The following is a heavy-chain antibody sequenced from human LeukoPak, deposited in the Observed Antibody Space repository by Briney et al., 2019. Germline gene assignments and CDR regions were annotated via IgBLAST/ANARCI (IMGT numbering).Heavy chain of an antibody. CDR2: IIPIFGTA. D-gene: IGHD3-10*01. CDR3: ARLSQISDYYGSAEYFQH. V-gene: IGHV1-69*06. J-gene: IGHJ1*01. CDR1: GGTFSSYA. Sequence: ASVKVSCKASGGTFSSYAISWVRQAPGQGLEWMGGIIPIFGTANYAQKFQGRVTITADKSTSTAYMELSSLRSEDTAVYYCARLSQISDYYGSAEYFQHWGQGTLVTVSS.